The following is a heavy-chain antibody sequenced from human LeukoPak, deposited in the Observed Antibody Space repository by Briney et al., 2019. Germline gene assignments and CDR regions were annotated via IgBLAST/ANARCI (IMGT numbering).Heavy chain of an antibody. V-gene: IGHV4-61*02. J-gene: IGHJ4*02. CDR3: AREGGGDYGDYLRY. CDR2: IYTSGST. D-gene: IGHD4-17*01. CDR1: GGSISSGSYY. Sequence: SQTLSLTCTVSGGSISSGSYYWSWIRQPAGKGLEWIGRIYTSGSTNYNPSLKSRVTISVDTSKNQFSLKLSSVTAADTAVYYCAREGGGDYGDYLRYWGQGTLVTVSS.